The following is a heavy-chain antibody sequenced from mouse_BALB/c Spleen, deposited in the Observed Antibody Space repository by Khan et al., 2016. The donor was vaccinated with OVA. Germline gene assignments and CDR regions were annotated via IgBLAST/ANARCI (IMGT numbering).Heavy chain of an antibody. Sequence: EVELVEPGGGLVKPGGSLKASCAAAGFAFSSYDMSWVRQTPEKRLERVEYISSGGGITSYPDTVKGRFTISRDNANNTLYLQRSSLKYEDTAMYCCAGQWSWAWATHYWSQGASVTVAS. CDR1: GFAFSSYD. CDR3: AGQWSWAWATHY. V-gene: IGHV5-12-1*01. CDR2: ISSGGGIT. J-gene: IGHJ4*01. D-gene: IGHD4-1*01.